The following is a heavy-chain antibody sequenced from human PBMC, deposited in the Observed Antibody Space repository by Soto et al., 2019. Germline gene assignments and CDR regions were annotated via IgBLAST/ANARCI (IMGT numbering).Heavy chain of an antibody. V-gene: IGHV3-23*01. Sequence: EVQVLDSGGGLVQPGGSLRLSCAASGFTFSNYAMSWVRQAPGKGLEWVSIIGGSGGSTYYADSVTGRFTIPRDNSENTLSLQMNSLRAEDTAVYYCAKLPLAHRYFDYWGQGNLVIVSS. CDR2: IGGSGGST. CDR3: AKLPLAHRYFDY. J-gene: IGHJ4*02. CDR1: GFTFSNYA. D-gene: IGHD1-20*01.